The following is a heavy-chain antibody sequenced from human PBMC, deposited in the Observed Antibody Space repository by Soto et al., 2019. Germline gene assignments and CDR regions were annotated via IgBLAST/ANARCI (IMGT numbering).Heavy chain of an antibody. CDR3: ARSPDSSGYYPRRYYYGMDV. J-gene: IGHJ6*02. D-gene: IGHD3-22*01. V-gene: IGHV4-4*02. CDR2: IYHSGST. Sequence: PSEPLSLTCAVSGGSISSSNWWSWVRQPPGKGLEWIGEIYHSGSTNYNPSLKSRVTISVDKSKNQFSLKLSSVTAADTAVYYCARSPDSSGYYPRRYYYGMDVWGQGTTVTVSS. CDR1: GGSISSSNW.